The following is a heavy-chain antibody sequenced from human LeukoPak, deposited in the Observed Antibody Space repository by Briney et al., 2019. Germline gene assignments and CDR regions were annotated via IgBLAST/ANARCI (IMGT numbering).Heavy chain of an antibody. Sequence: SQTLSLTCAISGDXVSSNSAAWNWIRQSPSRGLEWLGRTYYRSKWYNDYAVSVKSRITINPDTSKNQFSLQLNSVTPEDTAVYYCARSRRRWQWLVHGWFDPWGQGTLVTVSS. J-gene: IGHJ5*02. D-gene: IGHD6-19*01. CDR2: TYYRSKWYN. V-gene: IGHV6-1*01. CDR3: ARSRRRWQWLVHGWFDP. CDR1: GDXVSSNSAA.